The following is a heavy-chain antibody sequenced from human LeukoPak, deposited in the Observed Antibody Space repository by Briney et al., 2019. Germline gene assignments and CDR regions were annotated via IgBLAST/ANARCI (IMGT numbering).Heavy chain of an antibody. CDR2: IYTSGST. J-gene: IGHJ4*02. Sequence: SETLSLTCTVSGGSISSGGYYWSWIRQPAGKGLEWIGRIYTSGSTNYNPSLKSRVTMSIDTSKNQFSLNLSSVTAADSAVYYCARTPSLTGTTGYFDYWGQGTLVTVSS. V-gene: IGHV4-61*02. CDR1: GGSISSGGYY. CDR3: ARTPSLTGTTGYFDY. D-gene: IGHD1-14*01.